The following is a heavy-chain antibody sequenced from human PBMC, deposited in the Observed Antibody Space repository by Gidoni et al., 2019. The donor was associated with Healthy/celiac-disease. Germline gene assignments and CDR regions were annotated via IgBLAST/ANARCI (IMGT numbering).Heavy chain of an antibody. D-gene: IGHD6-19*01. CDR2: IYYSGST. J-gene: IGHJ4*02. V-gene: IGHV4-39*01. CDR3: ARLPYSSGWFDD. Sequence: LQLQASGPGLVKPSETLSLPCPVSGGPISSRSYYWGWIRQPPGKGLEWIGSIYYSGSTYYNPSLKSRVTISVDTSKNQFSLKLSSVTAADTAVYYCARLPYSSGWFDDWGQGTLVTVSS. CDR1: GGPISSRSYY.